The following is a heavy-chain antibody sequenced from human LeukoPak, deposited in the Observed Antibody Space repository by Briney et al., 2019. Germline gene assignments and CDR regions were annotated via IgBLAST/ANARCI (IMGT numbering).Heavy chain of an antibody. J-gene: IGHJ4*02. V-gene: IGHV4-38-2*02. CDR1: GYSISSGYY. CDR2: INHSGGT. D-gene: IGHD3-16*02. Sequence: KPSETLSLTCTVSGYSISSGYYWGWIRQPPGKGLEWIGEINHSGGTNYNPSLKSRVTISVDTSKNQFSLKLSSVTAADTAVYYCARRLLPYVWGSYRYRGYFDYWGQGTLVTVSS. CDR3: ARRLLPYVWGSYRYRGYFDY.